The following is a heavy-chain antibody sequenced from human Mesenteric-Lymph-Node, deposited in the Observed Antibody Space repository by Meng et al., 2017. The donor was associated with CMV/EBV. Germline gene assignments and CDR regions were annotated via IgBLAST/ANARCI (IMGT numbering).Heavy chain of an antibody. V-gene: IGHV3-23*03. Sequence: GGSLRLSCAASGFTFSIYNMNWVRQAPGKGLEWVSVIYSDSAYYADSVRGRFTISRDPSKNTLYLQMNSLRAEDTAVYYCAKEEIPTFYTLPDYWGQGTLVTVSS. J-gene: IGHJ4*02. CDR3: AKEEIPTFYTLPDY. D-gene: IGHD3-16*01. CDR2: IYSDSA. CDR1: GFTFSIYN.